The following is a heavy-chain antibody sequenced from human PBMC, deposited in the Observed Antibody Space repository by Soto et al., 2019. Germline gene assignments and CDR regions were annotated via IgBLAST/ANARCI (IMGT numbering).Heavy chain of an antibody. CDR1: GFTLRAYY. CDR3: ARGLYGDSVGYDH. D-gene: IGHD4-17*01. Sequence: EVQVVESGGGLVQPGGSLRLSCAASGFTLRAYYMHWVRQAPGKGLVWVSRVSDDGSSTNYAESVRGRFTISRDNAKNTLYLQMNSLSAEDTAVYYCARGLYGDSVGYDHWVQGTLVTVSS. J-gene: IGHJ4*02. CDR2: VSDDGSST. V-gene: IGHV3-74*01.